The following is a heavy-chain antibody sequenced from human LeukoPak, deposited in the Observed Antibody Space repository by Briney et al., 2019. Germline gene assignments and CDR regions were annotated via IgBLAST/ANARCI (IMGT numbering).Heavy chain of an antibody. D-gene: IGHD2-2*02. Sequence: GGSLRLSCTGSGFIFNNAWMSWVRQAPGKGPEWVSVLYSGGRTYYADSVKGRFTISRDNSKNTLYLQMNSLRAEDTAVYYCASLYSYGMDVWGQGTTVTVSS. CDR1: GFIFNNAW. CDR3: ASLYSYGMDV. CDR2: LYSGGRT. J-gene: IGHJ6*02. V-gene: IGHV3-53*01.